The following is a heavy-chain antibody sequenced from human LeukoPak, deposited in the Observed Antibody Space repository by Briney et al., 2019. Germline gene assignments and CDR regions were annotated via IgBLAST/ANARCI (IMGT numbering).Heavy chain of an antibody. J-gene: IGHJ4*02. Sequence: ASVTVSCKVSGYTLTKLSMHWVRQAPGKGLEWMGGFDPEDGETIYAQKFQGRVTMTEDTSTDTAYMELSSLTSEDTAVYYCAALDDYDSSGYPPGWGQGTLVTVSS. D-gene: IGHD3-22*01. CDR1: GYTLTKLS. CDR3: AALDDYDSSGYPPG. V-gene: IGHV1-24*01. CDR2: FDPEDGET.